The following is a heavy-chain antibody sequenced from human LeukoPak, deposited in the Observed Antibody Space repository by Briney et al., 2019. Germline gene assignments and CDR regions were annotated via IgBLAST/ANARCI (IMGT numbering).Heavy chain of an antibody. V-gene: IGHV4-4*07. Sequence: SETLSLTCTVSGGSISGYYWSWIRQPAGKGLEWIGRIDPNGNTNYNPSVKSRLIVSVDTSTNQFSLKLTSVTAADTAVYYCAREEVRGLPSDYWFDPWGPGTLVTVSS. CDR1: GGSISGYY. J-gene: IGHJ5*02. D-gene: IGHD3-10*01. CDR2: IDPNGNT. CDR3: AREEVRGLPSDYWFDP.